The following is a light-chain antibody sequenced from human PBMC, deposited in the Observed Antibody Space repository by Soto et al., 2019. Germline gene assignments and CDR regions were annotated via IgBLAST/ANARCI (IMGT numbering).Light chain of an antibody. V-gene: IGKV1-39*01. CDR1: QDISNY. J-gene: IGKJ1*01. Sequence: DIQMTQSPSSLSASIGDTVTITCRASQDISNYLAWYQQTPGKVPKLLIYDASSLQSGVPSRFSGSGSGTDFTLTISSLQPEDFATYYCQQSYSTPPWTFGQGTKVDIK. CDR2: DAS. CDR3: QQSYSTPPWT.